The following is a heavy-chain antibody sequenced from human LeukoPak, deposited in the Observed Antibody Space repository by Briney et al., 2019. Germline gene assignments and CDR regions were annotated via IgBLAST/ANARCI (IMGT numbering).Heavy chain of an antibody. V-gene: IGHV3-7*01. CDR1: GFTFSRYW. D-gene: IGHD3-10*01. CDR2: IKEDGSQK. CDR3: ARYYFNDDGSSEDAFDI. Sequence: PGGSLRLSCAASGFTFSRYWMTWFRQAPGKGLEWVANIKEDGSQKNYVDSLKGRFTISRDNARGSLSLQMNDLRAEDTAVYYCARYYFNDDGSSEDAFDIWGQGTMVTVSS. J-gene: IGHJ3*02.